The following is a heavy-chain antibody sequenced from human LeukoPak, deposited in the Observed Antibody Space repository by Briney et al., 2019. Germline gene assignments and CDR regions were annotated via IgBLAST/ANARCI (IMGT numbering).Heavy chain of an antibody. D-gene: IGHD6-13*01. Sequence: GRSLRLSCAASGFTFSSYSMNWVRQAPGKGLEWVSYISSSSSTIYYADSVKGRFTISRDNAKNSLYLQMNSLRDEDTAVYYCARVYSSSWKIGGAFDIWGQGTMVTVSS. V-gene: IGHV3-48*02. CDR2: ISSSSSTI. J-gene: IGHJ3*02. CDR1: GFTFSSYS. CDR3: ARVYSSSWKIGGAFDI.